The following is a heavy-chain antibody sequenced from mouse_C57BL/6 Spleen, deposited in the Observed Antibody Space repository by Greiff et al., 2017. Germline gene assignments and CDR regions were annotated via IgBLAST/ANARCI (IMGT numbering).Heavy chain of an antibody. D-gene: IGHD1-1*01. V-gene: IGHV1-54*01. Sequence: VQLQESGAELVRPGTSVKVSCKASGYAFANYLIEWVKQRPGQGLEWIGVINPGSGGTNYNEKFKGKATLTADKSSSTAYMQLSSLTSEDSAVYFCARGGYYGSIDYWGQGTTLTVSS. CDR1: GYAFANYL. CDR2: INPGSGGT. CDR3: ARGGYYGSIDY. J-gene: IGHJ2*01.